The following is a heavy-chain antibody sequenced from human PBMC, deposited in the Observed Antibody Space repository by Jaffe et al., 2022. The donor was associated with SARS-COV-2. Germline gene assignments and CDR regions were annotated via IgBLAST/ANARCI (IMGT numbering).Heavy chain of an antibody. Sequence: QVQLQQWGAGLLKPSETLSLTCAVYGGSFSGYYWSWIRQPPGKGLEWIGEINHSGSTNYNPSLKSRVTISVDTSKNQFSLKLSSVTAADTAVYYCARGRTTVVSRRVYFQHWGQGTLVTVSS. CDR3: ARGRTTVVSRRVYFQH. CDR2: INHSGST. V-gene: IGHV4-34*01. J-gene: IGHJ1*01. CDR1: GGSFSGYY. D-gene: IGHD4-17*01.